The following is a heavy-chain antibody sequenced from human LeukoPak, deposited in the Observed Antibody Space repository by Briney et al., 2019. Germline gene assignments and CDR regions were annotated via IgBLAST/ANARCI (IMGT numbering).Heavy chain of an antibody. CDR1: GFTFSSYA. D-gene: IGHD3-22*01. CDR2: TSSNGGST. Sequence: PGGSLRLSCAASGFTFSSYAMHWVRQAPGKGLEYVSATSSNGGSTYYANSVKGRFTISRDNSKNTLYLQMGSLRAEDMAVYYCARGDYYDSSGPDYWGQGTLVTVSS. J-gene: IGHJ4*02. CDR3: ARGDYYDSSGPDY. V-gene: IGHV3-64*01.